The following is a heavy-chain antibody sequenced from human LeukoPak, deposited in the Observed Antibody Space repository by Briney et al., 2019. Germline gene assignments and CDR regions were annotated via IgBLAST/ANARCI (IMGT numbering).Heavy chain of an antibody. J-gene: IGHJ4*02. CDR3: ARESPYYYDSSGYHLGNYFDY. Sequence: SVKVSCKASGGTFSSYAISWVRQAPGQGLEWMGRIIPILGIANYAQKFQGRVTITADKSTSTASTELSSLRSEDTAVYYCARESPYYYDSSGYHLGNYFDYWGQGTLVTVSS. CDR2: IIPILGIA. D-gene: IGHD3-22*01. CDR1: GGTFSSYA. V-gene: IGHV1-69*04.